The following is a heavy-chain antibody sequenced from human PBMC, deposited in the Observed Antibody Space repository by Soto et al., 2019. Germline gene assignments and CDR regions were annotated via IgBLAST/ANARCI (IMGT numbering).Heavy chain of an antibody. D-gene: IGHD3-9*01. CDR2: IIPIFGTA. CDR3: ARENASYDILTGPTYYFDY. V-gene: IGHV1-69*06. J-gene: IGHJ4*02. Sequence: SVKVSCKASGGTFSSYAISWVRQAPGQGLEWMGGIIPIFGTANYAQKFQGRVTITADKSTSTAYMELSSLRSEDTAVYYCARENASYDILTGPTYYFDYWGQGTLVTVSS. CDR1: GGTFSSYA.